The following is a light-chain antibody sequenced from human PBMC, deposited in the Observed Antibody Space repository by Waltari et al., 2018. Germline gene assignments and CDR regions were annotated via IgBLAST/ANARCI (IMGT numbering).Light chain of an antibody. CDR3: CSYAGSYTFI. V-gene: IGLV2-11*01. J-gene: IGLJ1*01. CDR1: SSDIGGYND. Sequence: QAALTQPRSVSGSPGQSVTISCTGNSSDIGGYNDVSWYQQHPGTAPKLMIYEVSKRPSGVSDRFSGSKSGNTASLTISGLQAEDEADYYCCSYAGSYTFIFGAGTRLTVL. CDR2: EVS.